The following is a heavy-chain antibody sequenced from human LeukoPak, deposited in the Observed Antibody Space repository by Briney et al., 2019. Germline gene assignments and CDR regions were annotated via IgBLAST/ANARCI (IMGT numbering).Heavy chain of an antibody. CDR1: GLTFSTYS. J-gene: IGHJ4*02. D-gene: IGHD5-18*01. CDR2: ISSSSSNI. V-gene: IGHV3-21*01. Sequence: GGSLRLSCAASGLTFSTYSMNWVRQAPGKGLEWVSSISSSSSNIYYADSLRGRFTISRDNAKNSLYLQMNSLRAEDTAVYYCARDRTQGYGYDYWGQGTLVTVSS. CDR3: ARDRTQGYGYDY.